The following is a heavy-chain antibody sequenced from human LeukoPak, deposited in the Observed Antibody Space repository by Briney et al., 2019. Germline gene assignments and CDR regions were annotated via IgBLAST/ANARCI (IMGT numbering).Heavy chain of an antibody. CDR1: GFMFDDHA. V-gene: IGHV3-9*01. CDR2: IGWNTGSF. J-gene: IGHJ2*01. D-gene: IGHD3-10*01. Sequence: GGSLRLSCAAYGFMFDDHAMHWVRQAPGKGLEWVSGIGWNTGSFDYVDSVKGRFTVSRDNVKKSLYLQMNSLTSEDTALYYCARARSRSVRGTIPGWAWNLDLWGRGTLVTVSS. CDR3: ARARSRSVRGTIPGWAWNLDL.